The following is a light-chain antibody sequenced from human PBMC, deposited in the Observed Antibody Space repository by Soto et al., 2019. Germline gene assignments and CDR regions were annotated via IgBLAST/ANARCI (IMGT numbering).Light chain of an antibody. Sequence: DIQMTQSPPSLSASVGDRVTITCQASQDISNYLNWYQQKLGKAPKLLIYDASNLETGVPSRFSGNGSGTHFTFTITSLQPEDSATYYCQHFDNLPLSFGPGTKVHIK. J-gene: IGKJ3*01. CDR2: DAS. V-gene: IGKV1-33*01. CDR1: QDISNY. CDR3: QHFDNLPLS.